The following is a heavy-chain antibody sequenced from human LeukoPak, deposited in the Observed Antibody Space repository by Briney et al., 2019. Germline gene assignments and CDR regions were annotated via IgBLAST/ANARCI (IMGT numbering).Heavy chain of an antibody. CDR2: INPSGGST. Sequence: GASVKVSCKASGYTFTSYYMHWVRQAPGQGLEWMGIINPSGGSTSYAQKFQGRVTMTRDMSTSTVYMELSSLRSEDTAVYYCARESSRRPIFGVVNGLFWGQGTLVTVSS. V-gene: IGHV1-46*01. CDR3: ARESSRRPIFGVVNGLF. D-gene: IGHD3-3*01. CDR1: GYTFTSYY. J-gene: IGHJ4*02.